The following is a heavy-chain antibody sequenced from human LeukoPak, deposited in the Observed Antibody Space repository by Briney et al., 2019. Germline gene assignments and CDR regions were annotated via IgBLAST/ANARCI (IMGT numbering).Heavy chain of an antibody. CDR1: GYTFTSYY. V-gene: IGHV1-46*01. Sequence: GASVKVSCKASGYTFTSYYMHWVRQAPGQGLEWMGIINPSGGSTSYAQKFQGRVTMTRDMSTSTVYMELSSLRSEDTAVYYCARGYCSGGSCYPNWFAPWGQGTLVTVSS. D-gene: IGHD2-15*01. CDR2: INPSGGST. J-gene: IGHJ5*02. CDR3: ARGYCSGGSCYPNWFAP.